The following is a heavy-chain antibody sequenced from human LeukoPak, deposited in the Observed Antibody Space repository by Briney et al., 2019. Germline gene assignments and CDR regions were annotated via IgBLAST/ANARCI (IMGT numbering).Heavy chain of an antibody. V-gene: IGHV3-23*01. J-gene: IGHJ4*02. CDR3: AIYQQQPRLGSDY. Sequence: GGSLRLSCAASGFTLINYTMTWVRQAPGKGLEWVSSITSSGNSLYYADSVKGRFTISRDNSKNTLSLQVNSLRVDDTAIYYCAIYQQQPRLGSDYWGQGTLVTVSS. D-gene: IGHD6-13*01. CDR1: GFTLINYT. CDR2: ITSSGNSL.